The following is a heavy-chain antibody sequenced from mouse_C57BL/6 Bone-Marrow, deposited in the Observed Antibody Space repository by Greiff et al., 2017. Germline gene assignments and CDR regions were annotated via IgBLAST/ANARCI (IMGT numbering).Heavy chain of an antibody. Sequence: VQLQQSGPELVKPGASVKIPCKASGYTFTDYNMDWVKQSHGKRLALIGATNPNNGGTIYNQQFKGKATLTVEKSSRTAYMELRSRTSEDTAVYYCARRGLRYYFDYGGQGTTLPVSS. CDR3: ARRGLRYYFDY. CDR1: GYTFTDYN. D-gene: IGHD1-1*01. J-gene: IGHJ2*01. CDR2: TNPNNGGT. V-gene: IGHV1-18*01.